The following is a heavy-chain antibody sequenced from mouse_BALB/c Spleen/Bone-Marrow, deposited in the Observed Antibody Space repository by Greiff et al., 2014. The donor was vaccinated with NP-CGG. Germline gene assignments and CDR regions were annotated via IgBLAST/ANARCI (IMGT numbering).Heavy chain of an antibody. Sequence: XQSLSLTCTVTGYSITXGYSWHWIRQFPGNKLEWMGYIHYSGTTNYNPSLKSRISITRDTSKNQFFLQLNSVTTEDTATYYCARRNGNYYFDYWGQGTTLTVSS. D-gene: IGHD2-1*01. CDR1: GYSITXGYS. J-gene: IGHJ2*01. V-gene: IGHV3-1*02. CDR2: IHYSGTT. CDR3: ARRNGNYYFDY.